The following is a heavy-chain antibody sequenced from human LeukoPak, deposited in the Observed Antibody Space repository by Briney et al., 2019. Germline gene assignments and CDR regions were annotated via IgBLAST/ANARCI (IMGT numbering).Heavy chain of an antibody. CDR2: ISYDGSNK. V-gene: IGHV3-30*18. CDR3: AKDRGDYEDLRGYYGMDV. CDR1: GFTFSSYG. Sequence: QPGMSLRLSCAASGFTFSSYGMHWVRQAPGKGLEWVAVISYDGSNKYYADSVKGRFAISRDNSKNTLYLQMNSLRAEDTAVYYCAKDRGDYEDLRGYYGMDVWGQGTTVTVSS. D-gene: IGHD4-17*01. J-gene: IGHJ6*02.